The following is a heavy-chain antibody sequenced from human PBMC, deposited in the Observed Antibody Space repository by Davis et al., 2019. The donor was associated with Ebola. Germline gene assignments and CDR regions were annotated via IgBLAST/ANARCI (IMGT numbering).Heavy chain of an antibody. CDR1: GYSFTTYW. V-gene: IGHV5-51*01. D-gene: IGHD2/OR15-2a*01. CDR2: IYPGDSET. CDR3: ARQEALYGSIDN. Sequence: GESLKISCKGSGYSFTTYWIAWVRQTPAKGLEWMGIIYPGDSETRYSPSLQGQATISVDKSISTAYLRWSSLKASDSAMYYCARQEALYGSIDNWGQGTLVTVSS. J-gene: IGHJ4*02.